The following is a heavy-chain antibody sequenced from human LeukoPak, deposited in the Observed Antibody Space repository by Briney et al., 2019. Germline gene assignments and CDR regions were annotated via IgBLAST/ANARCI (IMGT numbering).Heavy chain of an antibody. V-gene: IGHV4-59*08. CDR1: GGSISSYY. Sequence: SQTLSLTCTVSGGSISSYYWSWIRQPPGKGLEWIGYIYYSGSTNYNPSLKSRVTISVDTSKNQFSLKLSSVTAADTAVYYCARHVGRIVGATTFDYWGQGTLVTVSS. J-gene: IGHJ4*02. D-gene: IGHD1-26*01. CDR3: ARHVGRIVGATTFDY. CDR2: IYYSGST.